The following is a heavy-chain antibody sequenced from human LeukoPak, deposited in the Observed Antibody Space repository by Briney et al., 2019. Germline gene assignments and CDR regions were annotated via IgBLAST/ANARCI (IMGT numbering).Heavy chain of an antibody. CDR1: GASVRSHY. D-gene: IGHD5-24*01. CDR3: ARRDGDNYDFDY. Sequence: SETLSLTCTVSGASVRSHYWSWVRQTPGKGLEWLGYGFYIGRTNYNPSLGSRVAISLDTSKNQFSLRLTAVTAADTAVYYCARRDGDNYDFDYWGQGILVTVSS. CDR2: GFYIGRT. V-gene: IGHV4-59*02. J-gene: IGHJ4*02.